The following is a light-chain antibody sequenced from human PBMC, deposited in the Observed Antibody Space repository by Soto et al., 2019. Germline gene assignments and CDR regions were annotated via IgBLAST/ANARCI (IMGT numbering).Light chain of an antibody. CDR3: AAWDGSVNPHYV. CDR2: GND. J-gene: IGLJ1*01. CDR1: SSNIGRHT. Sequence: QLVLTQPPSASGTPGQRVTISCSGSSSNIGRHTVNWYQQLPGTAPKLLMYGNDQRPSGVPDRFSVSKSATSASLAISGLQSEDEADYYCAAWDGSVNPHYVFGTGTKVTVL. V-gene: IGLV1-44*01.